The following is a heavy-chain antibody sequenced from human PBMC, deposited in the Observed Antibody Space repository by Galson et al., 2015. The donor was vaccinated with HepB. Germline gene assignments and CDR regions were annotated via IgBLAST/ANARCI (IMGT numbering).Heavy chain of an antibody. D-gene: IGHD2-2*02. CDR1: GYTFTGYY. CDR3: ARDPLYPGGYYYYYGLDV. J-gene: IGHJ6*02. V-gene: IGHV1-2*06. CDR2: INPNSGGT. Sequence: SVKVSCKASGYTFTGYYMHWVRQAPGQGLEWMGRINPNSGGTNYAQKFQGRVTMTRDTSISTAYMELSRLRSDDTAVYYCARDPLYPGGYYYYYGLDVWGQGTTVTVSS.